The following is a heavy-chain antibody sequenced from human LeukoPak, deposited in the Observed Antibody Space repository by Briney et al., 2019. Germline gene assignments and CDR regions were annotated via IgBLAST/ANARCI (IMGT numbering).Heavy chain of an antibody. Sequence: PGESLRLSCAASGFTFDDYAINWVRQVPGRGLEWVSGINWNGRITEYADSVKDRFTISRQNTKNSLYLYMNNLGGEDTALYFCARGSVQLWLRDTYYYMDVWGKGTTVTVS. CDR1: GFTFDDYA. CDR3: ARGSVQLWLRDTYYYMDV. V-gene: IGHV3-20*04. D-gene: IGHD5-18*01. J-gene: IGHJ6*03. CDR2: INWNGRIT.